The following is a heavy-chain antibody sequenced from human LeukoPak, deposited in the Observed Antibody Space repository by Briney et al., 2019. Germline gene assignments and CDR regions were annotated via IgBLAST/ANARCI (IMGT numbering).Heavy chain of an antibody. CDR1: GGSFSGYY. CDR3: ARNRVLEYFDL. CDR2: INHSGST. Sequence: SETLSLTCAVYGGSFSGYYWSWIRQPPGKGLEWIGEINHSGSTNYDPSLKSRVTISVDTSKNQFSLKLSSVTAADTAVYYCARNRVLEYFDLWGRGTLVTVSS. V-gene: IGHV4-34*01. J-gene: IGHJ2*01. D-gene: IGHD3-3*02.